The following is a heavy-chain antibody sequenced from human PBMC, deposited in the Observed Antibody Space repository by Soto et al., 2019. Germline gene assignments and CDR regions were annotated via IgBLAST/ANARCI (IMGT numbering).Heavy chain of an antibody. D-gene: IGHD2-2*01. CDR1: GFTFSSYA. CDR2: ISGSGGST. J-gene: IGHJ6*03. Sequence: GGSLRLSCAASGFTFSSYAMSWVRQAPGKGLEWVSAISGSGGSTYYADSVKGRFTISRDNSKNTLYLQMNSLRAEDTAVYYCAKQGGDIVVVPAAMGDLYYYYYMDVWGKGTTVTVSS. CDR3: AKQGGDIVVVPAAMGDLYYYYYMDV. V-gene: IGHV3-23*01.